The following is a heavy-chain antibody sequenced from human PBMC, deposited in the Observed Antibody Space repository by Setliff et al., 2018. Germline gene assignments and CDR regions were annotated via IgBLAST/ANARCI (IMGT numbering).Heavy chain of an antibody. Sequence: PGGSLRLSCAASGFTFSSYWMSWVRQAPGKGLEWVANIKQDGSEKYYVDSVRGRFTISRDNAKNSLYLQMNSLRADDAAVYFCARDSSGSYSPVSGKSAYYYMDVWGKGTTVTVSS. D-gene: IGHD3-10*01. V-gene: IGHV3-7*01. J-gene: IGHJ6*03. CDR1: GFTFSSYW. CDR3: ARDSSGSYSPVSGKSAYYYMDV. CDR2: IKQDGSEK.